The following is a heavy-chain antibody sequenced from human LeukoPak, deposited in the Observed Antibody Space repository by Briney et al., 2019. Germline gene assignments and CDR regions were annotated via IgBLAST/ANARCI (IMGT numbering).Heavy chain of an antibody. D-gene: IGHD2-2*02. J-gene: IGHJ1*01. Sequence: SVKVSCKASGGTFSSYAISWVRQAPGQGLEWMGGIIPIFGTANYAQKFQGRVTITADESTSTAYMELSSLRSEDTAVYYCARGGYCSGTSCYNVGLEYFQHWGQGTLVTVSS. CDR1: GGTFSSYA. CDR2: IIPIFGTA. V-gene: IGHV1-69*13. CDR3: ARGGYCSGTSCYNVGLEYFQH.